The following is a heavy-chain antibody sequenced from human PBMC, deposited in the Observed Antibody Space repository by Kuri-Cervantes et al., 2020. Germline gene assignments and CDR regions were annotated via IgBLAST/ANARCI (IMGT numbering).Heavy chain of an antibody. V-gene: IGHV3-7*02. J-gene: IGHJ4*02. Sequence: GESLKISCAASGFTFSAYWMSWVRQAPGKGLECVANIKRDGSEEIYVDSVKGRFTISRDNAKNSLYLQMNSLRAEDTAVYYCARGGGYSSSWVDYWGQGTLVTVSS. D-gene: IGHD6-13*01. CDR1: GFTFSAYW. CDR3: ARGGGYSSSWVDY. CDR2: IKRDGSEE.